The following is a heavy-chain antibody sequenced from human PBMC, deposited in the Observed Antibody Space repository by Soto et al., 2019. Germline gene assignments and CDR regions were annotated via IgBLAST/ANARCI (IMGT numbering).Heavy chain of an antibody. V-gene: IGHV3-33*01. D-gene: IGHD3-3*01. CDR3: ARGSGGGLIYHEYGMDD. CDR2: IWYDGSNK. CDR1: GFTFSSYG. J-gene: IGHJ6*02. Sequence: QVQLVESGGGVVQPGRSLRLSCAASGFTFSSYGMHWVRQAPGTGLEWVAVIWYDGSNKYYADSVQGRFTISRDNSKNTLYRQMNSLRAADTAVSYCARGSGGGLIYHEYGMDDWGQGTTVNVSS.